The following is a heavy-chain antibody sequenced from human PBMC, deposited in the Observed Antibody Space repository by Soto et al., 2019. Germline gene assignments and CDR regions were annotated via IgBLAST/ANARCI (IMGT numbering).Heavy chain of an antibody. J-gene: IGHJ1*01. Sequence: EVLLLQSGGGLAQPGTSLRLSCAASGFTFKYYAMTWVRQAPGKGLEWVSTISGSGDKTDYADSVKGRFRVSRDNSKDTLYLQMDSLRADDTALYYCARESKWYGGQYFQDWGQGTLVTVSS. V-gene: IGHV3-23*01. CDR1: GFTFKYYA. CDR3: ARESKWYGGQYFQD. D-gene: IGHD2-8*01. CDR2: ISGSGDKT.